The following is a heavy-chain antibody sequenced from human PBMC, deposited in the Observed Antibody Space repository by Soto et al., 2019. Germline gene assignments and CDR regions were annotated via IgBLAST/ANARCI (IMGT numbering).Heavy chain of an antibody. D-gene: IGHD1-7*01. V-gene: IGHV3-30-3*01. CDR2: ISYDGSNK. Sequence: QVQLVESGGGVVQPGRSLRLSCAASGFTFSSYAMHWVRQAPGKGLEWVAVISYDGSNKYYADSVKGRFTISRDNSKNTLYLQRNSLRAEDTAVYYCARDRAAGTTSGFDYWGQGTLVTVSS. CDR1: GFTFSSYA. J-gene: IGHJ4*02. CDR3: ARDRAAGTTSGFDY.